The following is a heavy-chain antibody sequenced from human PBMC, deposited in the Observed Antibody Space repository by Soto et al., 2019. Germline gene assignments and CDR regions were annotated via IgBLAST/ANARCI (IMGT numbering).Heavy chain of an antibody. CDR1: GGSISPFY. J-gene: IGHJ4*02. CDR2: LYYSGNT. CDR3: ARVGGVAARTFDY. D-gene: IGHD2-15*01. V-gene: IGHV4-59*01. Sequence: TLSLTCTVSGGSISPFYWSWVRQPPGKGLEWIGYLYYSGNTNYNPSLKSRVTISVDASKNQVSPRLTSVTAADTAVYYCARVGGVAARTFDYWGQGTVVTVSS.